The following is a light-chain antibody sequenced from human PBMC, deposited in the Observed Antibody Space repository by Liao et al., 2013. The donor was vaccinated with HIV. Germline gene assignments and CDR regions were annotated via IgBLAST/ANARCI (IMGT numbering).Light chain of an antibody. CDR3: QLWDSSSDHPYV. CDR1: NIGSKS. J-gene: IGLJ1*01. Sequence: SFVLTQPPSVSVAPGKTASITCGGSNIGSKSVHWYQQKPGQAPVLVIYYDTERPSGIPERFSGSNSGNTATLTISRVEAGDEADYYCQLWDSSSDHPYVFGTGTQVTVL. V-gene: IGLV3-21*01. CDR2: YDT.